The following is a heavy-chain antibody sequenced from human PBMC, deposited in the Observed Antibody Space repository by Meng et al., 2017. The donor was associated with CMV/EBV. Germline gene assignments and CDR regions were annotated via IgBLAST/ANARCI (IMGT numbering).Heavy chain of an antibody. D-gene: IGHD6-13*01. V-gene: IGHV5-51*01. Sequence: GGSLRLSCKGSGYSFTSYWIGWVRQMPGKGLELMGIIYPGDFDTRYSPSFQGQVTISADKSISTAYLQWSSLKASDTAIYYCARHSPPNVAASGVIYFDYWGQGTLVTVSS. CDR1: GYSFTSYW. J-gene: IGHJ4*02. CDR2: IYPGDFDT. CDR3: ARHSPPNVAASGVIYFDY.